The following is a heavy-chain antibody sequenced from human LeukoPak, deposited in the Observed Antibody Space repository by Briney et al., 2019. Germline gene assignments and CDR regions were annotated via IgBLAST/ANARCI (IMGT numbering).Heavy chain of an antibody. CDR1: GFIFSSAW. V-gene: IGHV3-21*01. D-gene: IGHD3-22*01. CDR3: ARGRFDYYDSSGDDY. Sequence: GGSLRLSCAASGFIFSSAWMTWVRQAPVKGLEWVSSISSSSSYIYYADSVKGRFTISRDNAKNSLYLQMNSLRAEDTAVYYCARGRFDYYDSSGDDYWGQGTLVTVSS. CDR2: ISSSSSYI. J-gene: IGHJ4*02.